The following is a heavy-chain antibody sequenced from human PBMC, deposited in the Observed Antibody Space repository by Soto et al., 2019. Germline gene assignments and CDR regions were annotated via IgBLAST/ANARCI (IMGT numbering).Heavy chain of an antibody. CDR1: GGSISSSSYY. CDR3: ARQREYSSSSWGFDY. Sequence: QLQLQESGPGLVKPSETLSLTCTVSGGSISSSSYYWGWIRQPPGKGLEWIGSIYYMGSTYYNPAHNSRVTISGETSKNRFSLKLSSVTAADTAVYYCARQREYSSSSWGFDYWGQGTLVTVSS. V-gene: IGHV4-39*01. J-gene: IGHJ4*02. D-gene: IGHD6-6*01. CDR2: IYYMGST.